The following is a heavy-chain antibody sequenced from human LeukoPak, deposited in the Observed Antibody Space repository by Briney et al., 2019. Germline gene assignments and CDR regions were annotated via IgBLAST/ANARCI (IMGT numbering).Heavy chain of an antibody. V-gene: IGHV3-11*04. CDR1: GFTFSDYY. Sequence: GGSLRLSCAASGFTFSDYYMSWIRQAPGKGLEWVSYISSSGSTIYYADSVKGRFTISRDNAKNSLYLQMNSLRAEDTAVYYCARDSYSSSWYEFGYYYYMDVWGKGTTVTVSS. CDR2: ISSSGSTI. D-gene: IGHD6-13*01. CDR3: ARDSYSSSWYEFGYYYYMDV. J-gene: IGHJ6*03.